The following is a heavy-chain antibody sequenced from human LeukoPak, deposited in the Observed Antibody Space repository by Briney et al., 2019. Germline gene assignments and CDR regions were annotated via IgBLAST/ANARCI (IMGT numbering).Heavy chain of an antibody. CDR2: SSGSGGST. CDR3: ANSKSYYYMDV. V-gene: IGHV3-23*01. CDR1: GFTFSSYA. D-gene: IGHD2/OR15-2a*01. Sequence: GGSLRLSCAASGFTFSSYAMSWVRQAPGKGLEWVSASSGSGGSTYYADSVKGRFTISRDNSKNPLYLQMNSLRAEDTAVYYCANSKSYYYMDVWGKGTTVTVSS. J-gene: IGHJ6*03.